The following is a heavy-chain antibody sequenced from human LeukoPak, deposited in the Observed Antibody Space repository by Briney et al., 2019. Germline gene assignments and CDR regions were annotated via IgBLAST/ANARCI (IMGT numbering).Heavy chain of an antibody. CDR3: ARDMIVVVMGDAFDI. CDR1: GFTFSSYS. Sequence: GGSLRLSCAASGFTFSSYSMNWVRQAPGKGLEWVSSISSSSSYIYYADSVKGRLTISRDNAKNSLYLQMNSLRAEDTAVYYCARDMIVVVMGDAFDIWGQGTMVTVSS. V-gene: IGHV3-21*01. J-gene: IGHJ3*02. D-gene: IGHD3-22*01. CDR2: ISSSSSYI.